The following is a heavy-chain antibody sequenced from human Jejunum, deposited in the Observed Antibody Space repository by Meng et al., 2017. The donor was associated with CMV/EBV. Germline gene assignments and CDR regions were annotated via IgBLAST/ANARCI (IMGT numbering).Heavy chain of an antibody. D-gene: IGHD1-26*01. CDR3: ARSPYSGSALPFFDY. V-gene: IGHV4-30-4*01. Sequence: HVQLQGAAPGLVKPSGTLYLTCTVSGDSFNSPDYYWSWIRQPPEKGLEWIGYIYYSGSTYYNPSLKSRVSISGDTSNKQFSLKLTSVTAADTAVYYCARSPYSGSALPFFDYWGQGSLVTVSS. J-gene: IGHJ4*02. CDR2: IYYSGST. CDR1: GDSFNSPDYY.